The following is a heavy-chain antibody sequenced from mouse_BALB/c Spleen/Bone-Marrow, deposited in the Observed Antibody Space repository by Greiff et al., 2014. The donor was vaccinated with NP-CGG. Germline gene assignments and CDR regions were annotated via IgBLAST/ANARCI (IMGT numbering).Heavy chain of an antibody. J-gene: IGHJ4*01. Sequence: VHLVESGAELVRPGVSVKTSCKGSGYTFTDYAMHWVKQSHAKSLEWIGLISNYYGDASYNQKFKGKATMTVDKSSSTAYMELARLTSEDSAIYYCARSGKVRNAMDYWGQGTSVTVS. CDR1: GYTFTDYA. CDR3: ARSGKVRNAMDY. V-gene: IGHV1S137*01. D-gene: IGHD2-14*01. CDR2: ISNYYGDA.